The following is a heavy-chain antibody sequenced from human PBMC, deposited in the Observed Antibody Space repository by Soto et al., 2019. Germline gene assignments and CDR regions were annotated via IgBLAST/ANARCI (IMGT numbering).Heavy chain of an antibody. CDR2: INPNSGAT. CDR3: AREGGDIVQMVYALPWY. V-gene: IGHV1-2*02. J-gene: IGHJ4*02. CDR1: GYTFTDYY. D-gene: IGHD2-8*01. Sequence: ASVKVSCKASGYTFTDYYMHWVRQAPGQGLEWMGWINPNSGATSYAQRFQGRITMTRDTSISTAYMELSRLTSDDTAVYYCAREGGDIVQMVYALPWYWGQGTLVTVSS.